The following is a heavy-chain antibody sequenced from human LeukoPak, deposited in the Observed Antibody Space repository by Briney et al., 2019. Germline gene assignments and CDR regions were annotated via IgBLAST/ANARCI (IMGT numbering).Heavy chain of an antibody. CDR2: MNPNSGNT. CDR1: GYTFTSYD. J-gene: IGHJ3*02. CDR3: AREKTDGLLWASRNAFDI. D-gene: IGHD3-10*01. Sequence: GASVKVSCKASGYTFTSYDINWVRQATGQGLEWMGWMNPNSGNTGYAQKFQGRVTITRNTSISTAYMELSSLRSEDTAVYYCAREKTDGLLWASRNAFDIWGQGTMVTVSS. V-gene: IGHV1-8*03.